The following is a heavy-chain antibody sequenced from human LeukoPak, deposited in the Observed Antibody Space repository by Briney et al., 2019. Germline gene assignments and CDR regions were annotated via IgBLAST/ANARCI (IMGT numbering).Heavy chain of an antibody. V-gene: IGHV3-30*15. Sequence: EGSLRLSCAASGFTFSSSSFHWVRQPPGKGLDWVALISYDGRNKWYADSVKGRFTISRDNSKNTLYLQMSSLRAEDTAVYYCARDTPSRDSSDYMDVWGKGTTVTVSS. J-gene: IGHJ6*03. CDR2: ISYDGRNK. D-gene: IGHD6-6*01. CDR1: GFTFSSSS. CDR3: ARDTPSRDSSDYMDV.